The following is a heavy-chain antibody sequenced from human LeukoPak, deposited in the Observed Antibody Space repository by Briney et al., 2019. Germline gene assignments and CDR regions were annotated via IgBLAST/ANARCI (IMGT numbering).Heavy chain of an antibody. J-gene: IGHJ4*02. CDR2: IKQDGSEK. CDR3: ARDDPYFFDY. V-gene: IGHV3-7*01. Sequence: GGSLRLSCAASGFTFSRYWMSWARQAPGKGLEWVAKIKQDGSEKYYVDSVKGRFAISRDNAKNSLFLQMDSLRVEDTAVYFCARDDPYFFDYWGQGTLVTVSS. CDR1: GFTFSRYW.